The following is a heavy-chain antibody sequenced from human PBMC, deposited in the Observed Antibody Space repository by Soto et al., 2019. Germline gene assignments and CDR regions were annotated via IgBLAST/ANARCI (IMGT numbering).Heavy chain of an antibody. D-gene: IGHD2-2*01. Sequence: GGSLRLSCAASGFTFSSYWIHWVRQAPGKGLVWVSRINSDGSSTTYADSVKGRFTISRDKAKNTLYLQMTSLRAEDTAVYYCARVSREVVPAAIDYWGQGTLVTVSS. V-gene: IGHV3-74*01. CDR2: INSDGSST. J-gene: IGHJ4*02. CDR1: GFTFSSYW. CDR3: ARVSREVVPAAIDY.